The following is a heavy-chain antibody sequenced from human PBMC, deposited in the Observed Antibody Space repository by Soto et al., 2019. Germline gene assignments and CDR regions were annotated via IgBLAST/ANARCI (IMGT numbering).Heavy chain of an antibody. CDR1: GGSITSSPYY. Sequence: SETLSLTCSVSGGSITSSPYYWGWIRQPPGKGLEWLGTIYYSGTTSYNPSLKSRVIISVDTSNNQLFLKLRSVTAADTAVYYCARHRQYYDTSGYQQRYFDYWGQGTQVTVSS. J-gene: IGHJ4*02. CDR3: ARHRQYYDTSGYQQRYFDY. CDR2: IYYSGTT. V-gene: IGHV4-39*01. D-gene: IGHD3-22*01.